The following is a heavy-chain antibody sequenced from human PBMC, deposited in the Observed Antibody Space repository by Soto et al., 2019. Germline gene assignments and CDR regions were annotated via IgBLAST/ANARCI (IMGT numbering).Heavy chain of an antibody. D-gene: IGHD3-10*01. CDR1: GFTFSSYW. CDR3: AREGLTRPRGAFDI. Sequence: AGGSLRLSCAASGFTFSSYWMHWVRQAPGKGLVWVSRINSDGSSTSYADSVKGRFTISRDNAKNTLYLQMNSLRAEDTAVYYCAREGLTRPRGAFDIWGQGTMVTVSS. J-gene: IGHJ3*02. V-gene: IGHV3-74*01. CDR2: INSDGSST.